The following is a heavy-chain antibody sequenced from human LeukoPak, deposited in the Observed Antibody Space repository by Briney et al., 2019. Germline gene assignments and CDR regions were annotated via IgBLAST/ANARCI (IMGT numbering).Heavy chain of an antibody. Sequence: GGSLRLSCAASGFTVGSNYMSLVRQAPGKGLEWVSVIYSGGSTYYADSVKGRFTISRDNSKNTLYLQMNSLRAEDTAVYYCASRMTNDYWGQGTLVTVSS. D-gene: IGHD4-11*01. CDR3: ASRMTNDY. CDR1: GFTVGSNY. CDR2: IYSGGST. V-gene: IGHV3-66*01. J-gene: IGHJ4*02.